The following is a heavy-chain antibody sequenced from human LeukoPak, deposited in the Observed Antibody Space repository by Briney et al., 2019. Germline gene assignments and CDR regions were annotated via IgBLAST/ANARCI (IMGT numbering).Heavy chain of an antibody. CDR1: GFTFSTYA. Sequence: GGSLRLSCAASGFTFSTYAMNWVRQAPGKGLEWVSSINGRGGSTNYADSVKGRFTISRDNSKNTLDLQMNSLRAEDTAVYYCANPDNGDYVPRIWGRGALVTVSS. CDR2: INGRGGST. V-gene: IGHV3-23*01. J-gene: IGHJ4*02. CDR3: ANPDNGDYVPRI. D-gene: IGHD4-17*01.